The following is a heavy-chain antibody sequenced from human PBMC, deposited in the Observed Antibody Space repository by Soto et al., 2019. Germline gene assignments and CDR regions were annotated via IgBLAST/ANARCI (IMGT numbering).Heavy chain of an antibody. CDR1: YGSFSGYY. CDR3: ARVVRTGSGNVRGLFYFDQ. V-gene: IGHV4-34*01. J-gene: IGHJ4*02. CDR2: VYHSGST. Sequence: PSETLSHTCAVYYGSFSGYYWSWILEPPWKGLGWIGEVYHSGSTYYNPSLKGRVTISVDTSNSQFSLKLSSATAADAAVYYCARVVRTGSGNVRGLFYFDQWGQGTLVTVSS. D-gene: IGHD3-10*01.